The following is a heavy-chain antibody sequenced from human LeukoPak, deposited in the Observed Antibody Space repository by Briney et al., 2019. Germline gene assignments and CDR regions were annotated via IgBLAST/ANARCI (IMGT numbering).Heavy chain of an antibody. J-gene: IGHJ4*02. CDR2: ISYDGSNK. V-gene: IGHV3-30*03. CDR3: ARTSSGWYGRFDY. CDR1: GFTFSSYG. D-gene: IGHD6-19*01. Sequence: GGSLRLSCAASGFTFSSYGMHWVRQAPGKGLEWVAVISYDGSNKYYADSVKGRFTISRDNSKNTLFLQMNSLRADDTAVYYCARTSSGWYGRFDYWGQGTLVTVSS.